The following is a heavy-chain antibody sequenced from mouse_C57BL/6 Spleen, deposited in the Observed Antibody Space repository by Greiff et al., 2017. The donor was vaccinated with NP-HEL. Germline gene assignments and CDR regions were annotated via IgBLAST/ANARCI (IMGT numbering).Heavy chain of an antibody. V-gene: IGHV1-22*01. J-gene: IGHJ2*01. CDR2: INPNNGGT. Sequence: VQLQQSGPELVKPGASVKMSCKASGYTFTDYNMHWVKQSQGKSLEWIGYINPNNGGTSYNQKFKGKATLTVNKSPSTAYMELRSLTSEDSAVYYCARKGIYYGSSTFDYWGQGTTLTVSS. CDR1: GYTFTDYN. CDR3: ARKGIYYGSSTFDY. D-gene: IGHD1-1*01.